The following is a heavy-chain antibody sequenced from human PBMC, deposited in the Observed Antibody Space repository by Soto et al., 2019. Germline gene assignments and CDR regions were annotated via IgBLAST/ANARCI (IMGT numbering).Heavy chain of an antibody. Sequence: GGSLRLSCAASGFTFSSYEMNWVRQAPGKGLEWVSYISSSGSTVYYADSVKGRFTISRDNAKNSLYLQMNSLRAEDTAVYYCARDPGTPILTMIGQRYYYYGMDVWGQGTTVTVSS. J-gene: IGHJ6*02. V-gene: IGHV3-48*03. CDR3: ARDPGTPILTMIGQRYYYYGMDV. CDR2: ISSSGSTV. CDR1: GFTFSSYE. D-gene: IGHD3-22*01.